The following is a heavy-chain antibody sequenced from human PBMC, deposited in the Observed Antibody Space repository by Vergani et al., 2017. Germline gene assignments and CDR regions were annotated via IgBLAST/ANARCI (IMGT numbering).Heavy chain of an antibody. Sequence: QVQLVQSGAEVKKPGSSVKVSCKASGGTFSSYAISWVRQAPGQGLEWMGGIIPIFGTANYAQKFQGRVTITADKSTSTAYMELSSLRSEDTAVYYCARVYPDYDCWSGYYRGSFDYWGQGTLVTVSS. D-gene: IGHD3-3*01. V-gene: IGHV1-69*06. CDR1: GGTFSSYA. CDR2: IIPIFGTA. CDR3: ARVYPDYDCWSGYYRGSFDY. J-gene: IGHJ4*02.